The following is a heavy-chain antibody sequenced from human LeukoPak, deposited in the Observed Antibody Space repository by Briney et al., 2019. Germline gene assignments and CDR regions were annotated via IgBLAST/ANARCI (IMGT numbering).Heavy chain of an antibody. CDR3: ATSGGFVLPNAITGNWFMDV. D-gene: IGHD2-2*01. Sequence: GGSLRLSCGASGFTFSDYSMNWVRQAPGKGLAWVASITSAGGYTYYADSVKGRFTISRDNAQNSLFLQMNSLRAEDTAVYFCATSGGFVLPNAITGNWFMDVWGRGTSVTVSS. V-gene: IGHV3-21*01. J-gene: IGHJ6*03. CDR2: ITSAGGYT. CDR1: GFTFSDYS.